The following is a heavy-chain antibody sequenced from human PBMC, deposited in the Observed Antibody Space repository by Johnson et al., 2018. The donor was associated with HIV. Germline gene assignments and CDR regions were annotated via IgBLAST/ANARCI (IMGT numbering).Heavy chain of an antibody. CDR1: GFTFSSYW. CDR2: IKQDGSEK. J-gene: IGHJ3*02. CDR3: ARLHSGVADEAFDI. V-gene: IGHV3-7*05. D-gene: IGHD3-10*01. Sequence: VQLVESGGGLVQPGGSLRLSCAASGFTFSSYWMTWVRQAPGKGLEWVANIKQDGSEKYYVDSVKGRFTISRDNAKSSLYLKMNSRRAEETAVYYCARLHSGVADEAFDIWGQGTTVTVSS.